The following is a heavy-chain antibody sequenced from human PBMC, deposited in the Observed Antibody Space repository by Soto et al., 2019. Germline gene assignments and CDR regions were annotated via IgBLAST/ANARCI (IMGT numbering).Heavy chain of an antibody. CDR2: IIPNFGTT. J-gene: IGHJ4*02. CDR1: GGSFSNFV. Sequence: QVQLVQSGAEVKKPGSSVKVSCKASGGSFSNFVISWVRQAPAQGLEWMGGIIPNFGTTNYAQKFQGKVTITADETTRTASLELSGLTSEDTSVYYCARDVGGVATTRYWGQGTLVTVSS. V-gene: IGHV1-69*01. CDR3: ARDVGGVATTRY. D-gene: IGHD5-12*01.